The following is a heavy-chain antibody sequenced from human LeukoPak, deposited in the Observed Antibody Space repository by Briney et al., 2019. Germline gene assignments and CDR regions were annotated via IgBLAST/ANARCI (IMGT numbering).Heavy chain of an antibody. CDR2: INHSGST. CDR1: GGSFSGYY. V-gene: IGHV4-34*01. D-gene: IGHD3-3*01. Sequence: SETLSLTCAVCGGSFSGYYWSWIRQPPGKGLEWIGEINHSGSTNYNPSLKSRVTISVDTSKNQFSLKLSSVTAADTAVYYCARGTYDCYYDFWSGTHSCGFDYWGQGTLVTVSS. CDR3: ARGTYDCYYDFWSGTHSCGFDY. J-gene: IGHJ4*02.